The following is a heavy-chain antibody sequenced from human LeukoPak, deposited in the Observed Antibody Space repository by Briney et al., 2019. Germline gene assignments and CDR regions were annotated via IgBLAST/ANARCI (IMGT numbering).Heavy chain of an antibody. V-gene: IGHV4-59*13. Sequence: SETLSLTCTVSGGSITTYYWSWIRQPPGKALEWIGFLHYTGSTSSNPSLKSRVTISVDTSKSQFSLRLSSVTAADTAVYYCASSIAVAGPFDYWGQGTLVTVSS. D-gene: IGHD6-19*01. CDR3: ASSIAVAGPFDY. J-gene: IGHJ4*02. CDR2: LHYTGST. CDR1: GGSITTYY.